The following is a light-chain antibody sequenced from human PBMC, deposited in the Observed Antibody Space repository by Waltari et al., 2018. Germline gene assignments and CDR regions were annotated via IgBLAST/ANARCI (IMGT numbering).Light chain of an antibody. CDR1: QSVLYSSNNRNY. Sequence: DIVMTQSPDSLAVSLGERATINCKSCQSVLYSSNNRNYLAWYQQKPGQPPRLLIYWASTRESGVPDRFSGSGSGTEFTLTISSLQAEDVAVYYCQQYYGTPPYTFGQGTKLEIK. V-gene: IGKV4-1*01. J-gene: IGKJ2*01. CDR3: QQYYGTPPYT. CDR2: WAS.